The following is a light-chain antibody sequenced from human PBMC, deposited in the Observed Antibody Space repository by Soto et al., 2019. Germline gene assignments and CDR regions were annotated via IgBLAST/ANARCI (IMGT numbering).Light chain of an antibody. V-gene: IGLV3-9*01. CDR2: RDS. Sequence: SYELTQPLSVSVALGQTAEITCGGNNIGSNTVHWYQQKPGQAPVLVIYRDSNRPSGIPERFSGSKSGNAATLTISRAQAGDEADYYCQIWDSSTALYVFGTGTKLTVL. CDR3: QIWDSSTALYV. CDR1: NIGSNT. J-gene: IGLJ1*01.